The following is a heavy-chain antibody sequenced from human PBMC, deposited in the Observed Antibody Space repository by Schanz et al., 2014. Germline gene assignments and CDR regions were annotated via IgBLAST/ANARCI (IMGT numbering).Heavy chain of an antibody. V-gene: IGHV3-33*08. CDR2: ISYDGSSK. CDR1: GFTFSSYW. J-gene: IGHJ3*02. Sequence: VQLVESGGGLVQPGGSLRLSCAASGFTFSSYWMHWVRQAPGKGLEWVALISYDGSSKNHADSVQGRFTISRDNSKNALYLQMDSLRAEDTAVYYCARGIITMVRGGDVGAFDMWGQGTMVTVSS. D-gene: IGHD3-10*01. CDR3: ARGIITMVRGGDVGAFDM.